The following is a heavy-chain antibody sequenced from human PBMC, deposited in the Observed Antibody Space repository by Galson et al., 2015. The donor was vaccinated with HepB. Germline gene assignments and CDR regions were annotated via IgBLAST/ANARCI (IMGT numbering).Heavy chain of an antibody. J-gene: IGHJ4*02. V-gene: IGHV3-30-3*01. CDR2: ISYDESNK. D-gene: IGHD5-24*01. CDR1: GFTFSTYA. Sequence: SLRLSCAASGFTFSTYAMHWVRQAPGKGLEWVALISYDESNKYYADSVKGRFTVSRDNSKNTLYLQMNSLRTEDTAVYYCARDRDSSLYYFDSWGLGTLVTVSS. CDR3: ARDRDSSLYYFDS.